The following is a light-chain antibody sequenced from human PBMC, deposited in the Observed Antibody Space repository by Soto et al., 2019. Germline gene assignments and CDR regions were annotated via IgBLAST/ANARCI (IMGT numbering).Light chain of an antibody. CDR3: CSHAGSYTYV. CDR1: SSDVGGYNY. Sequence: QSVLTQPRSVSGAPGHSFTISCTGTSSDVGGYNYVSWYQQYPGKVPKLMIYDVTKRPSGVPDRFSGSKSGNTASLTISGLQAEDEADYYCCSHAGSYTYVFGTGTKVTVL. J-gene: IGLJ1*01. V-gene: IGLV2-11*01. CDR2: DVT.